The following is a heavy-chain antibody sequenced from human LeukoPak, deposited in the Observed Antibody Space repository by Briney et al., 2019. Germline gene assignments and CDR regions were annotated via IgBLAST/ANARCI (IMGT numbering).Heavy chain of an antibody. CDR3: ARIHLDTNMDSDF. CDR2: ITRSGTNT. V-gene: IGHV3-23*01. Sequence: GGSLRLSCAASGFTFSRYALNWVRQAPGRGLEWVSTITRSGTNTYSAVSVKGRFTISRDNSKNTLYLQMNSLRAEDTAVYYCARIHLDTNMDSDFWGQGTLVTVSS. CDR1: GFTFSRYA. J-gene: IGHJ4*02. D-gene: IGHD5-18*01.